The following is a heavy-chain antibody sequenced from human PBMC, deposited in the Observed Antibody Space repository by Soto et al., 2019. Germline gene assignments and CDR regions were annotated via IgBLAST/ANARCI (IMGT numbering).Heavy chain of an antibody. Sequence: QVQLVQSGAEVKRPGSSVKVSCKASGDTFNFYSINWVRQAPGLGLEWMGRVNPIVSMSNYAQKFQGRVTMTADKSTSTAYMALSSLRSECTAIYYCASSYGSGYRAFDYWGQGALVTVSS. CDR1: GDTFNFYS. J-gene: IGHJ4*02. CDR2: VNPIVSMS. V-gene: IGHV1-69*02. D-gene: IGHD3-10*01. CDR3: ASSYGSGYRAFDY.